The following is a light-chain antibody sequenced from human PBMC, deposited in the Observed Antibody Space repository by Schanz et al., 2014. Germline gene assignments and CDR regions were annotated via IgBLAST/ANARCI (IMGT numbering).Light chain of an antibody. Sequence: QSALTQPASVSGSPGQSITIFCTGTSSDIGAHNYVSWYQQHPGKAPKLMIYDVSNRPSGVSNRFSGSKSGNTASLTISGLQAEDEADYYCSSYTSSSNWVFGGGTKLTVL. CDR3: SSYTSSSNWV. CDR2: DVS. V-gene: IGLV2-14*03. CDR1: SSDIGAHNY. J-gene: IGLJ3*02.